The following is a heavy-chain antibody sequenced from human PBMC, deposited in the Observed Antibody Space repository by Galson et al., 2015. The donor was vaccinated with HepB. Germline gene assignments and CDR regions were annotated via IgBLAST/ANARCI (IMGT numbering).Heavy chain of an antibody. J-gene: IGHJ4*02. V-gene: IGHV6-1*01. CDR1: GDSVSSNRAT. D-gene: IGHD3-9*01. Sequence: CAISGDSVSSNRATWNWIRQSPSRGLEWLGRTYYRSQWFTDYGVSVRSRITIDPDTSMNQFSLQLNSVTPEDTAVYYCARVRVYYNILTGYKNHYYFDYWGQGTLVIVSS. CDR3: ARVRVYYNILTGYKNHYYFDY. CDR2: TYYRSQWFT.